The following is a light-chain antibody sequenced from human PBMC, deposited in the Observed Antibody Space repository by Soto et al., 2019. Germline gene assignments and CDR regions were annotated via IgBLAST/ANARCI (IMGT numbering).Light chain of an antibody. V-gene: IGLV3-9*01. Sequence: SYELTQPLSVSVALGPTARIPCGGNNIGSKNVHWYQQKPGQAPVLVISRDSNRPSGIPERFSGSNSGNTATMTISRAQAGDEADYYCQVWYSSTDVGFGGGTKLTV. CDR3: QVWYSSTDVG. CDR2: RDS. J-gene: IGLJ2*01. CDR1: NIGSKN.